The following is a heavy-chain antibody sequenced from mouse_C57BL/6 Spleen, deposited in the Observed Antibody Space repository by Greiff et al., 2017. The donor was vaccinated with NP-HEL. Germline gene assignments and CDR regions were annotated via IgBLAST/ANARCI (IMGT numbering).Heavy chain of an antibody. CDR3: ARTYDGYYPYYFDY. CDR2: IDPSDSET. D-gene: IGHD2-3*01. CDR1: GYTFTSYW. Sequence: QVQLQQPGAELVRPGSSVKLSCKASGYTFTSYWMHWVKQRPIQGLEWIGNIDPSDSETHYNQKFKDKATLTVDKSSSTAYMQLSSLTSEDSAVYYCARTYDGYYPYYFDYWGQGTTLTVSS. J-gene: IGHJ2*01. V-gene: IGHV1-52*01.